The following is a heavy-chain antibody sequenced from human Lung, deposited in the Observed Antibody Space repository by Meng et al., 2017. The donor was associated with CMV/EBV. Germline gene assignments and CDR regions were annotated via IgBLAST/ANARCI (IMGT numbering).Heavy chain of an antibody. D-gene: IGHD2-2*01. Sequence: SVKVSCKTSGYAFVGYFIHWVRQAPGQGLEWMGGIIPILGIANYAQKFQGRVTITADKSTSTAYMELSSLRSEDTAVYYCASLGYCSSTSCPFYYYYGMDVWGQGXTVTVSS. CDR2: IIPILGIA. V-gene: IGHV1-69*10. CDR3: ASLGYCSSTSCPFYYYYGMDV. J-gene: IGHJ6*02. CDR1: GYAFVGYF.